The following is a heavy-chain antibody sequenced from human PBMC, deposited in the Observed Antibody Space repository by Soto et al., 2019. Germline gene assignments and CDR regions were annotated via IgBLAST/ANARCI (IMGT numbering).Heavy chain of an antibody. V-gene: IGHV4-31*03. CDR2: IYYSGST. J-gene: IGHJ4*02. D-gene: IGHD3-9*01. Sequence: QVQLQESGPGLVKPSQTLSLTCTVSGGSISSGGYYWSWIRQHPGQGLEWIGYIYYSGSTYYNPSLKSRVTISVDTSKNQFSLKLSSVTAADTAVYYCARARRGDILTGWYDFDYWGQGTLVTVSS. CDR1: GGSISSGGYY. CDR3: ARARRGDILTGWYDFDY.